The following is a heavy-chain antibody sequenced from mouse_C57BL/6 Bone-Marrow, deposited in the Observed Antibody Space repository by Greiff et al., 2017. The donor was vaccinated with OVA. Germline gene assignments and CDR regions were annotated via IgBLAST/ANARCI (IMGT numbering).Heavy chain of an antibody. Sequence: VQLQQSGPELVKPGASVKISCKASGYAFSSSWMNWVKQRPGKGLEWIGRIYPGDGDTNYNGKFKGKATLTADKSSSTAYMQLSSLTSEDSAVYYCARRYYGSGWYFDVWGTVTTVTVSS. CDR1: GYAFSSSW. CDR3: ARRYYGSGWYFDV. D-gene: IGHD1-1*01. CDR2: IYPGDGDT. J-gene: IGHJ1*03. V-gene: IGHV1-82*01.